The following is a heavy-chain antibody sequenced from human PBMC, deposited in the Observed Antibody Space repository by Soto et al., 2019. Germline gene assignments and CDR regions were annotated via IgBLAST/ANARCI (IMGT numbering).Heavy chain of an antibody. CDR2: INHSGTT. V-gene: IGHV4-34*01. CDR1: GGSFSDYH. J-gene: IGHJ6*02. Sequence: AETLSLTCAGYGGSFSDYHWSWIRQPPGKGLEWIGEINHSGTTTYTPSLKSRVTISVDTSKNQFSLKLSSVTAADTAVYYCARVKTTVTTFKYFYDGMDVWGQGTTVT. CDR3: ARVKTTVTTFKYFYDGMDV. D-gene: IGHD4-17*01.